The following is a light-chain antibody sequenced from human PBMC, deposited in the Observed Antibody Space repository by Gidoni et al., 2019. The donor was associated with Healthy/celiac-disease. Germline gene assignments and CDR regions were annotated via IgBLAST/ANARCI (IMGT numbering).Light chain of an antibody. Sequence: QSVLTQTPSVSGAPGQRVTISCTGSSSNIGAGYDVHWYQQLPGTAPKLLIYGNSNRPSVVPDRFSGSKSGTSASLAITGLQAEDDAVYYCLSYDSSLSGSVFGGGTKLTVL. CDR1: SSNIGAGYD. CDR2: GNS. CDR3: LSYDSSLSGSV. V-gene: IGLV1-40*01. J-gene: IGLJ2*01.